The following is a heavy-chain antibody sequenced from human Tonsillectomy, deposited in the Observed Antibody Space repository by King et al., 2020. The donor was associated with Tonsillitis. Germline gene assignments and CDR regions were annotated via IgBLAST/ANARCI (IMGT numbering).Heavy chain of an antibody. CDR2: IKSKTDGGTT. CDR3: TDIQSNHSGMDV. D-gene: IGHD4-11*01. J-gene: IGHJ6*02. Sequence: VQLVESGGGLVKPGGSLRLSCAASGFTFRDAWMSWVRQAPGKGLEWVGRIKSKTDGGTTDYAAPVKGRFTISRDDSKNTLYLQMNSLKTEDTAVYYCTDIQSNHSGMDVWGQGTTVTVSS. V-gene: IGHV3-15*01. CDR1: GFTFRDAW.